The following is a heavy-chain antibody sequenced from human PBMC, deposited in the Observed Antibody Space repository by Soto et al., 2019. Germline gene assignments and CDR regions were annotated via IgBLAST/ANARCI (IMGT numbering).Heavy chain of an antibody. CDR1: GFAFSDSA. J-gene: IGHJ4*02. CDR2: IRGKRGNDGT. CDR3: TRHRYCKAVDPLDF. Sequence: ASGFAFSDSAIHWVRQASGKGLEWIGRIRGKRGNDGTAYAASVKGRFTISRDDSKTTTYLQMNSLNIDNTVFYYFTRHRYCKAVDPLDFWTQGTLDTVSS. V-gene: IGHV3-73*01. D-gene: IGHD3-10*01.